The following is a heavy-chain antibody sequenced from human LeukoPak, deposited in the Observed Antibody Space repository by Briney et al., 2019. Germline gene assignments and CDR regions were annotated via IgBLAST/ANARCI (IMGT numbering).Heavy chain of an antibody. CDR3: AKDLGYYSSYYYGMDV. V-gene: IGHV3-30*18. CDR1: GFTFSSSG. Sequence: GGSLRLSCAASGFTFSSSGMHWVRQAPGKGLEWVAVISYDGRSKYYGDSVKGRFTISRDNSKNTLYLQMNSLRAEDSAVYYCAKDLGYYSSYYYGMDVWGQGTSVTVSS. CDR2: ISYDGRSK. D-gene: IGHD4-11*01. J-gene: IGHJ6*02.